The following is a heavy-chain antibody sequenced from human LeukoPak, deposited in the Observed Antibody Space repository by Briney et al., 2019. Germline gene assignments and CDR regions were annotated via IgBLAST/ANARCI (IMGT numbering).Heavy chain of an antibody. CDR3: ASPYYYDSSGSTLWDY. CDR2: ISGSGGST. D-gene: IGHD3-22*01. Sequence: PGGSLRLSCAASGFTFSSYSMNWVRQAPGKGLEWVSAISGSGGSTYYADSVKGRFTISRDNSKNTLYLQMNSLRAEDTAVYYCASPYYYDSSGSTLWDYWGQGTLVTVSS. J-gene: IGHJ4*02. CDR1: GFTFSSYS. V-gene: IGHV3-23*01.